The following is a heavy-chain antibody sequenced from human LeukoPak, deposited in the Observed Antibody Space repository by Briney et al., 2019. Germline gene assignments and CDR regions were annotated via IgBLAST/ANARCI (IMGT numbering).Heavy chain of an antibody. CDR2: IWYDGSNK. CDR3: AAASGYSYFEH. D-gene: IGHD6-13*01. J-gene: IGHJ1*01. Sequence: PGGSLRLSCAASGLTFSSYGMHWVRQAPGKGLEWVSIIWYDGSNKYYADSVKGRFTISRDDSKNTVYLQMNSLRVEDTAVYYCAAASGYSYFEHWGQGTLVIVSS. V-gene: IGHV3-33*01. CDR1: GLTFSSYG.